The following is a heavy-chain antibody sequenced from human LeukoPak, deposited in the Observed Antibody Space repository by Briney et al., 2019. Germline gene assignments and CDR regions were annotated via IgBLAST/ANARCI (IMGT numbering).Heavy chain of an antibody. CDR2: IYPSGGNI. J-gene: IGHJ4*02. Sequence: TGGSLRLSCAASGFTVSSNYMSWVRQAPGKGLEWVSYIYPSGGNIYYADSVKGRFTISRDNAKNSLYLQMNSLRVEDTAVYYCAREGADGYNVGFDYWGQGTLVTVSS. CDR3: AREGADGYNVGFDY. D-gene: IGHD5-24*01. CDR1: GFTVSSNY. V-gene: IGHV3-11*04.